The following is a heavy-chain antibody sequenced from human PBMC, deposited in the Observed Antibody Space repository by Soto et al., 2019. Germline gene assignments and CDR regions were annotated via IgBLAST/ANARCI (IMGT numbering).Heavy chain of an antibody. CDR3: ARGDVVVVAATYYFDY. J-gene: IGHJ4*02. Sequence: PSETLSITCTVSGGSISSGGYYWSWIRQHPGKGLEWIGYIYYSGSTYYNPSLKSRVTISVDTSKNQFSLKLSSVTAADTAVYYCARGDVVVVAATYYFDYWGQGTLVTVSS. CDR1: GGSISSGGYY. CDR2: IYYSGST. V-gene: IGHV4-31*03. D-gene: IGHD2-15*01.